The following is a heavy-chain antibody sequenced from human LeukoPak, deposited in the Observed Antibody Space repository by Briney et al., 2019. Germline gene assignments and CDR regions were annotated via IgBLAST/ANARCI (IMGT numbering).Heavy chain of an antibody. CDR1: GGSFSGYY. J-gene: IGHJ4*02. Sequence: KPSETLSLTCAVYGGSFSGYYWSWIRQPPGKGLEWIGEINHSGSANYNPSLKSRVTISVDTSKNQFSLKLSSVTAADTAVYYCARGPIVGATTIDYWGQGTLVTVSS. CDR2: INHSGSA. D-gene: IGHD1-26*01. V-gene: IGHV4-34*01. CDR3: ARGPIVGATTIDY.